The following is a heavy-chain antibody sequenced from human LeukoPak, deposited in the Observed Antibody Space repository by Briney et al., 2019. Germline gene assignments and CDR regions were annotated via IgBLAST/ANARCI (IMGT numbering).Heavy chain of an antibody. V-gene: IGHV3-30-3*01. D-gene: IGHD6-19*01. Sequence: GGSLRLSCAASGFTFSSYAMHWVRQAPGKGLKWVAVISYDGSNKYYADSVKGRFTISRDNSKNTLYLQMNSLRAEDTAVYYCARVPFYSSGWYAHWGQGTLVTVSS. J-gene: IGHJ4*02. CDR3: ARVPFYSSGWYAH. CDR2: ISYDGSNK. CDR1: GFTFSSYA.